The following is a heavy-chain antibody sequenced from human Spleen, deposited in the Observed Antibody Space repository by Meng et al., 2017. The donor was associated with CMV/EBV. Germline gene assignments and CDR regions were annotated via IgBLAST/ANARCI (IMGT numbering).Heavy chain of an antibody. Sequence: FAVSSYAMHGVRQAPGKGLEWVAVISYDGSNKYYADSVKGRFTISRDNSKNTLYLQMNSLRVEDTAVFYCARTPSKTIVGGNYYFDYWGQGTLVTVSS. V-gene: IGHV3-30-3*01. CDR2: ISYDGSNK. J-gene: IGHJ4*02. D-gene: IGHD2-21*01. CDR3: ARTPSKTIVGGNYYFDY. CDR1: FAVSSYA.